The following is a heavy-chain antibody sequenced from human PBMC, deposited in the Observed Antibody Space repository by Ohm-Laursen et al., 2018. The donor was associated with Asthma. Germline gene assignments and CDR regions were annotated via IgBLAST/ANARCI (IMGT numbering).Heavy chain of an antibody. Sequence: SLRLSCSASGFTFDDYAMHWVRQAPGKGLEWVSGISWNSGSIGYADSVKGRFTISRDNAKNSLYLQMNSLRAEDTALYYCAKDYRGTVTTDFDYWGQGTLVTVSS. J-gene: IGHJ4*02. D-gene: IGHD4-17*01. CDR3: AKDYRGTVTTDFDY. CDR1: GFTFDDYA. CDR2: ISWNSGSI. V-gene: IGHV3-9*01.